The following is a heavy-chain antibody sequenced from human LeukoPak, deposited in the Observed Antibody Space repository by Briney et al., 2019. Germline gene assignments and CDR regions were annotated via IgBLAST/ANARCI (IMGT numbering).Heavy chain of an antibody. J-gene: IGHJ6*04. CDR3: AKGMGSGSYTYYGMDV. V-gene: IGHV3-30*18. CDR1: GFTFSSYG. CDR2: ISYDGSNK. Sequence: GGSLRLSCAASGFTFSSYGMHWVRQAPGKGLEWVAVISYDGSNKYYADSVKGRFTISRDNSKNTLYLQMNSLRAEDTAVYYCAKGMGSGSYTYYGMDVWGKGTTVTVSS. D-gene: IGHD3-10*01.